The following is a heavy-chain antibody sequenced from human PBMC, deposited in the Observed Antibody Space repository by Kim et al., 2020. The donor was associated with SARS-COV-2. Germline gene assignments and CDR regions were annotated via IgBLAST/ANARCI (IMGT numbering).Heavy chain of an antibody. CDR3: ARSIAVAGLYYFDF. CDR2: SYHTGKT. V-gene: IGHV4-39*01. CDR1: GGSINSGAYY. D-gene: IGHD6-19*01. J-gene: IGHJ4*02. Sequence: SETLSLTCSVSGGSINSGAYYWGWVRQPPGNGLEWLATSYHTGKTFYSASLKNRVSMSMDPSNNQLSLRLGSVTAADTAIYFCARSIAVAGLYYFDFWGQGALVSVSS.